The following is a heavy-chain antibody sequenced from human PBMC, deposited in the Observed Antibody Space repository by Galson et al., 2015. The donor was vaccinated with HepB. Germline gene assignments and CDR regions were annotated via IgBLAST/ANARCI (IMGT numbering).Heavy chain of an antibody. D-gene: IGHD2-2*01. Sequence: SLRLSCAASGFTFSSYAMHWVRQAPGKGLEWVAVISYDGSNKYYADSVKGRFTISRDNSKNTLYLQMNSLRAEDTAVYYCAREKGSVVVPAAPRLGYFQHWGQGTLVTVSS. CDR3: AREKGSVVVPAAPRLGYFQH. V-gene: IGHV3-30-3*01. CDR1: GFTFSSYA. J-gene: IGHJ1*01. CDR2: ISYDGSNK.